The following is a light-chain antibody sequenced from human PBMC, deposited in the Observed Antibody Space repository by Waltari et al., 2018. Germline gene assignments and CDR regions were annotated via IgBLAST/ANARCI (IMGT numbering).Light chain of an antibody. J-gene: IGLJ1*01. CDR2: EVS. V-gene: IGLV2-8*01. CDR3: SSYAASNNFV. Sequence: QSALTQPPSASGSPGQSVTIPCPGTSRDVGRYNCVPWFQQHPGKAPKLMRYEVSKRPSGVPDRLSGSKSGNTASLTVSGLQAEDEADYYCSSYAASNNFVFGTGTKVTVL. CDR1: SRDVGRYNC.